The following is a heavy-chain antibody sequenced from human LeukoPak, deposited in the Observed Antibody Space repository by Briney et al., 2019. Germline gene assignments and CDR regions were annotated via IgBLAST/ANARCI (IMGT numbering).Heavy chain of an antibody. CDR3: ARGRSLYYDISGYDY. Sequence: SETLSLTCTVSGDSINNYYWTWIRQPAGKGLEWIGRIYSSGSMNYNPSLKSRVAISVDKSKNQFSLKLRSVTAAETAVYYCARGRSLYYDISGYDYWGQGIRVTVPS. J-gene: IGHJ4*02. V-gene: IGHV4-4*07. D-gene: IGHD3-22*01. CDR2: IYSSGSM. CDR1: GDSINNYY.